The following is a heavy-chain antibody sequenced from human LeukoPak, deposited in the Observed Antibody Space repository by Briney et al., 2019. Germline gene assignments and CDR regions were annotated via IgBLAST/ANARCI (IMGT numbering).Heavy chain of an antibody. D-gene: IGHD5-18*01. J-gene: IGHJ4*02. CDR3: ARRGLRRGYSYGYFDY. CDR1: GGSFSGYY. CDR2: INHSGST. V-gene: IGHV4-34*01. Sequence: PSEXLSLTCAVYGGSFSGYYWSWIRQPPGKGLEWIGEINHSGSTNYNPSLTSRVTISVDTSKNQFSLKLSSVTAADTAVYYCARRGLRRGYSYGYFDYWGQGTRVTVSS.